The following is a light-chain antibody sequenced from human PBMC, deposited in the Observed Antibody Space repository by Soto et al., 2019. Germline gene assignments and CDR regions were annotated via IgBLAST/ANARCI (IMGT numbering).Light chain of an antibody. V-gene: IGKV1-17*01. CDR2: AAS. J-gene: IGKJ1*01. CDR3: LQLRSYPWT. CDR1: QAIRND. Sequence: DIQMTQSPSSLSSSVGDRITITCRASQAIRNDLAWFQQTQGKAPKRLIYAASSLQSGVPSRFSGSGSGTDFTLTISSLQPEDFATYYWLQLRSYPWTFGQGTKVEIK.